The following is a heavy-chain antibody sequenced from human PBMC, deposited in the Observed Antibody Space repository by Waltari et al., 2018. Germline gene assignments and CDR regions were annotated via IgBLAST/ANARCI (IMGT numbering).Heavy chain of an antibody. CDR3: ARGLPDYDFWSGYYNPPYYYYYMDV. J-gene: IGHJ6*03. Sequence: QVQLQQWGAGLLKPSETLSLTCAVYGGSFSGYYWSWIRQPPGKGLEWIGEINHSGSTNYNPSLKSRVTISVDTSKNQFSLKLSSVTAADTAVYYCARGLPDYDFWSGYYNPPYYYYYMDVWGKGTTVTISS. D-gene: IGHD3-3*01. CDR1: GGSFSGYY. CDR2: INHSGST. V-gene: IGHV4-34*01.